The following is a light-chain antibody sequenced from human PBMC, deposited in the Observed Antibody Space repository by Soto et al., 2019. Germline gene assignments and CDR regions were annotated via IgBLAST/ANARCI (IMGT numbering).Light chain of an antibody. CDR2: AAS. Sequence: IHWTQSPSSLAASVGCRVTMSFLSIQGISNYLACYQPRPGKAPKLLIYAASSGQSGVPSRFSGSGSGTDFTLTISSLQPEDFATYYCQQANSFPITFGQGTRLEI. CDR3: QQANSFPIT. J-gene: IGKJ5*01. CDR1: QGISNY. V-gene: IGKV1-12*01.